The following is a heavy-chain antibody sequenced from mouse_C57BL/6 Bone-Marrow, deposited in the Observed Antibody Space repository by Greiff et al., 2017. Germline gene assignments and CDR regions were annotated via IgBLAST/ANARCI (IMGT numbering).Heavy chain of an antibody. CDR2: IWTGGGT. J-gene: IGHJ1*03. CDR1: GFSLTSYA. Sequence: VKLMESGPGLVAPSQSLSITCTVSGFSLTSYAISWVRQPPGKGLEWLGVIWTGGGTNYNSALKSRLSISKDNSKSQVFLKMNSLQTDDTARYYCARVYYSNPYWYFDVWGTGTTVTVSS. D-gene: IGHD2-5*01. V-gene: IGHV2-9-1*01. CDR3: ARVYYSNPYWYFDV.